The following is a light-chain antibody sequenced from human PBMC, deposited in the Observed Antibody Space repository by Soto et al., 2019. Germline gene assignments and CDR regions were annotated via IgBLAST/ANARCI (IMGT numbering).Light chain of an antibody. V-gene: IGKV3-15*01. CDR3: QQYNDWPLT. J-gene: IGKJ1*01. CDR2: GAF. Sequence: EVVLTQSPGTLSLSAGERATLFCRASERVASNYLAWYQQKPGQAPSLLIYGAFTRATGIPARFSGTGSGTEFTLTISSLQSEDFALYYCQQYNDWPLTFGQGTKVDIK. CDR1: ERVASN.